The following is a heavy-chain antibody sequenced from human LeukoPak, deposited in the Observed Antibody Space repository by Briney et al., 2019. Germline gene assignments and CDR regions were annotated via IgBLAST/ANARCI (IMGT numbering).Heavy chain of an antibody. CDR2: TNPNSGGT. CDR1: GYTFTGYY. D-gene: IGHD6-19*01. Sequence: ASVKVSCKASGYTFTGYYMHWVRQAPGQGLEWMGWTNPNSGGTNYAQKFQGRVTMTRDTSISTAYMELSRLRSDDTAVYYCARDRGIAVAAAGAFDIWGQGTMVTVSS. V-gene: IGHV1-2*02. J-gene: IGHJ3*02. CDR3: ARDRGIAVAAAGAFDI.